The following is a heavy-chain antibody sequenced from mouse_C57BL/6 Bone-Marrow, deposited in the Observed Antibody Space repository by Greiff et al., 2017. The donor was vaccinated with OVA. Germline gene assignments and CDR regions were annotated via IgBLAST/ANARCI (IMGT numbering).Heavy chain of an antibody. CDR1: GFNIKNTY. V-gene: IGHV14-3*01. CDR2: IDPANDNT. CDR3: ARGNFGSSFYAMDY. J-gene: IGHJ4*01. Sequence: EVQLQQSVAELVRPGASVKLSCTASGFNIKNTYMNWVKQRPEQGLEWIGRIDPANDNTKYAPKFQGKATMTADTYYNTAYLQLSSLSSEDTAVYCCARGNFGSSFYAMDYGGQGTSVTVSS. D-gene: IGHD1-1*01.